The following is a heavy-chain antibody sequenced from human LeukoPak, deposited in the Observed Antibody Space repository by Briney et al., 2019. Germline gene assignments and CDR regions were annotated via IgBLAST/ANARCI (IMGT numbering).Heavy chain of an antibody. V-gene: IGHV3-23*01. J-gene: IGHJ4*02. D-gene: IGHD5-18*01. CDR1: GFTFSSYA. CDR3: AKASGYSYGYYSDY. Sequence: PGGSLRLSCAASGFTFSSYAMSWVRQAPGKGLEWVSDISGSGGSTYYADSVKGRFTISRDNSKNTLYLQMNSLRAEDTAVYYCAKASGYSYGYYSDYWGQGTLVTVSS. CDR2: ISGSGGST.